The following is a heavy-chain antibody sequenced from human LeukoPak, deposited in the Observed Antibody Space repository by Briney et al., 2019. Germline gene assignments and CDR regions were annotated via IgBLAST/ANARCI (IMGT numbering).Heavy chain of an antibody. CDR3: ARPAPITGTSSPFAS. CDR1: GGSISSYY. CDR2: ICYSGNT. D-gene: IGHD2-8*02. J-gene: IGHJ4*02. V-gene: IGHV4-59*01. Sequence: PSETLSLTCTVSGGSISSYYWSWIRQPPGKGLEWIGYICYSGNTNYNPSLKSRVTISVDTSKSQFSLKLNSVTAADTAVYYCARPAPITGTSSPFASGGQGTLATVS.